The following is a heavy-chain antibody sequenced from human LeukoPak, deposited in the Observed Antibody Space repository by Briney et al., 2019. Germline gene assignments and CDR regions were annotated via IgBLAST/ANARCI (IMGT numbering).Heavy chain of an antibody. D-gene: IGHD2-15*01. CDR2: ICGSGTNT. V-gene: IGHV3-23*01. CDR1: GFSFSSYA. CDR3: AKAGGGNCFSSLDF. Sequence: PGGSLRLSCAASGFSFSSYAMSWVRQAPGRGLEWVSAICGSGTNTYYADSVKGRFTISRDNSKNTLDLQMNSLRAEDTAVYYCAKAGGGNCFSSLDFWSQGTLVTVSS. J-gene: IGHJ4*02.